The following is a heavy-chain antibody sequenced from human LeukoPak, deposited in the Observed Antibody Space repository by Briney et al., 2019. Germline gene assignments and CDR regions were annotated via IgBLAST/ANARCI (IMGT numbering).Heavy chain of an antibody. CDR3: ARGMQPRSPGVY. V-gene: IGHV4-34*01. D-gene: IGHD2-2*01. J-gene: IGHJ4*02. CDR2: INHSGST. Sequence: ASETLSLTCAVYGGSFSGYYWSWIRHPPGKGLEWIGEINHSGSTDYNPSLKSRVTISVDTSKNQFSLKLTSVTAADTAVYYCARGMQPRSPGVYWGQGTLVTVSS. CDR1: GGSFSGYY.